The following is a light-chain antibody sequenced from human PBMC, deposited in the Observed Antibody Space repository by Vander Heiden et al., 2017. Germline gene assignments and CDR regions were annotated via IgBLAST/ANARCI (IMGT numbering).Light chain of an antibody. CDR1: QSISTW. CDR2: KAS. Sequence: DIQMTQSPSTLSASVGDRVTITCRTSQSISTWLAWYQQRPGKAPTLLIYKASTLESGVPPRFSGSGYETDFTLTISSLQPDDFATYHCQQYYSSPWTFGPGTKVEIK. CDR3: QQYYSSPWT. J-gene: IGKJ1*01. V-gene: IGKV1-5*03.